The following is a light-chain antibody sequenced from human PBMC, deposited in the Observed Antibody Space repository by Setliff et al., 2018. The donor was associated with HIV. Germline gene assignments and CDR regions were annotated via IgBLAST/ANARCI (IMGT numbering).Light chain of an antibody. CDR1: SNDVGRYDL. J-gene: IGLJ1*01. CDR3: CSNTGSNTFV. V-gene: IGLV2-23*01. Sequence: QSALTQPASVSGSPGQSITISCTRTSNDVGRYDLVSWYQQHPARAPKLIIYQATRRPSGVSNRFSGSKSGNVASLTISGLQAEDEADYYCCSNTGSNTFVFGTGTKVTV. CDR2: QAT.